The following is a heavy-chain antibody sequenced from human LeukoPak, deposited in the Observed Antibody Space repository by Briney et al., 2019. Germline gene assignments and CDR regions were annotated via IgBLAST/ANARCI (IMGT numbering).Heavy chain of an antibody. CDR1: GFSFRTYW. J-gene: IGHJ5*01. D-gene: IGHD3-16*01. V-gene: IGHV3-7*01. CDR3: ARDAYTSASDS. Sequence: GGSLRLSCAASGFSFRTYWMTWVRQAPGKGLEWVANLSPEGSDKFYVDSVKGRLTIFRDNAKSSVYLQMSSLRVEDTAVYYCARDAYTSASDSWGQGTLVSVSS. CDR2: LSPEGSDK.